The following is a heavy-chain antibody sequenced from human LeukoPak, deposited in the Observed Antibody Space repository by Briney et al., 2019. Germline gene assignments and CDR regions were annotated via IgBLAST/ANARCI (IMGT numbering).Heavy chain of an antibody. Sequence: SGGSLRLSCAASGFTFSTCGMHWVRQAPGKGLEWVAFIRYDGRNKYHADSVKGRFTISRDNSKNTLYLQMNSLRAEDTAVYYCARRAGAYSHPYDYWGQGTLVTVSS. J-gene: IGHJ4*02. CDR2: IRYDGRNK. CDR3: ARRAGAYSHPYDY. CDR1: GFTFSTCG. D-gene: IGHD4/OR15-4a*01. V-gene: IGHV3-33*08.